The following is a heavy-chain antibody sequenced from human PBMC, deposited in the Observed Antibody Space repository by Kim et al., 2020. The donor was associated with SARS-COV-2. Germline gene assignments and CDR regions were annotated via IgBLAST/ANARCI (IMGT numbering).Heavy chain of an antibody. CDR3: ARDCGGSGWYCSDYFDY. V-gene: IGHV3-74*01. J-gene: IGHJ4*02. Sequence: GGSLRLSCAASGFTFSSYWMHWVRQAPGKGLVWVSRINSDGSSTSYADSVKGRFTISRDNAKNTLYLQMNSLRAEDTAVYYCARDCGGSGWYCSDYFDYWGQGTLVTVSS. CDR2: INSDGSST. D-gene: IGHD6-19*01. CDR1: GFTFSSYW.